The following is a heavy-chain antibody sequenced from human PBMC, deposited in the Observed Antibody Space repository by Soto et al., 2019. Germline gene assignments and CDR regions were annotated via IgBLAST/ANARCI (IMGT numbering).Heavy chain of an antibody. J-gene: IGHJ6*02. CDR1: GYTFTSYG. CDR3: ARVKYSPPSYYYYGMDV. Sequence: QVPLVQSGAEVKKPGASVKVSCKSSGYTFTSYGISWVRQAPGQGLEWMGWISAYNGNTNYAQKLQGRVTMTTDTSTSTAYMELRSLISDDTAVYYCARVKYSPPSYYYYGMDVWGQGTTVTVSS. CDR2: ISAYNGNT. V-gene: IGHV1-18*01. D-gene: IGHD5-18*01.